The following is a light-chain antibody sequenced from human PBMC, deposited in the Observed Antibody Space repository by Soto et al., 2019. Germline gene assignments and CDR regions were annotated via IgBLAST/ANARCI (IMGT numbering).Light chain of an antibody. V-gene: IGKV3-15*01. Sequence: ELVMTQSPATLSVSPGERATLSCRASQSVSSNLAWYQQKPGQAPRLLIYGASTRATGIPARFSGSGSGTDFTLTISRLEPEDFAVYYCQQYGGSLMTFGQGTKVDIK. CDR1: QSVSSN. CDR2: GAS. CDR3: QQYGGSLMT. J-gene: IGKJ1*01.